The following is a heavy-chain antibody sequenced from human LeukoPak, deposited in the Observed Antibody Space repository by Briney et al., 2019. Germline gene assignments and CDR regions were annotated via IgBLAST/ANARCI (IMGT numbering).Heavy chain of an antibody. D-gene: IGHD2-15*01. Sequence: ASVKVSCKASGYTFTSYGISWVRQAPGQGLEWMGWISAYNGNTNYAQKLQGRVTMTTDTSTSTAYMELRSLRSDDTAVYYCARAPCSGGSCNNYYYYYYMDVWGKGTTVTVSS. J-gene: IGHJ6*03. CDR1: GYTFTSYG. CDR2: ISAYNGNT. V-gene: IGHV1-18*01. CDR3: ARAPCSGGSCNNYYYYYYMDV.